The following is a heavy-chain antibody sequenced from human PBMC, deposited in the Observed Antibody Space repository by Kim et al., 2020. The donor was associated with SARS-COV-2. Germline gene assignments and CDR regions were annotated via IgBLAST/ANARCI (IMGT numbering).Heavy chain of an antibody. CDR1: GYSFTSYW. Sequence: GESLKISCKGSGYSFTSYWIGWVRQMPGKGLEWMGIIYPGDSDTRYSPSFQGQVTISADKSISTAYLQWSSLKASDTAMYYCARGEGYYYDSSGYFDIWGQGTMVTVSS. J-gene: IGHJ3*02. D-gene: IGHD3-22*01. CDR2: IYPGDSDT. CDR3: ARGEGYYYDSSGYFDI. V-gene: IGHV5-51*01.